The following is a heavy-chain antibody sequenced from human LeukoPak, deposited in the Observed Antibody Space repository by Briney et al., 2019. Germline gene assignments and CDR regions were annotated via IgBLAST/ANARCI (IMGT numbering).Heavy chain of an antibody. J-gene: IGHJ5*02. CDR1: GGSISTYY. D-gene: IGHD6-13*01. Sequence: SETLSLTCTVSGGSISTYYWSWLRQPPGKGLEWIGYIYYSGSTNYSPSLKSRVTISVDSSKNQFSLKLSSVTAADTAMYYCARSGSSWYTDWFDPWGQGTLVTVSS. CDR3: ARSGSSWYTDWFDP. V-gene: IGHV4-59*08. CDR2: IYYSGST.